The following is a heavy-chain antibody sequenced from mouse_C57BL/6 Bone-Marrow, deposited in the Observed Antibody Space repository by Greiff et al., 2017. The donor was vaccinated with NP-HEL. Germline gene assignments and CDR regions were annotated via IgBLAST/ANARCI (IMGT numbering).Heavy chain of an antibody. D-gene: IGHD2-4*01. CDR1: GFNIKDDY. J-gene: IGHJ4*01. CDR3: TYDYDPLYAMDY. CDR2: IDPENGDT. Sequence: EVHLVESGAELVRPGASVKLSCTASGFNIKDDYMHWVKQRPEQGLEWIGWIDPENGDTEYASKFQGKATITADTSSNTAYLQLSSLTSEDTAVYYCTYDYDPLYAMDYWGQGTSVTVSS. V-gene: IGHV14-4*01.